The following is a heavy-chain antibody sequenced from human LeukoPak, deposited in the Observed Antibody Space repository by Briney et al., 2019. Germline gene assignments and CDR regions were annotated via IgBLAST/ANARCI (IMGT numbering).Heavy chain of an antibody. Sequence: GGSLRLSCGASGFTFTTYWMSWVRQAPGRGLEWVANIKQDGSEKDYVDSEKGRFTISRDNAKNSLYLQMTNLRAEDTAMYYCAKLGGTARFDPWGQGTLVTVSS. V-gene: IGHV3-7*01. J-gene: IGHJ5*02. CDR2: IKQDGSEK. CDR3: AKLGGTARFDP. D-gene: IGHD1-7*01. CDR1: GFTFTTYW.